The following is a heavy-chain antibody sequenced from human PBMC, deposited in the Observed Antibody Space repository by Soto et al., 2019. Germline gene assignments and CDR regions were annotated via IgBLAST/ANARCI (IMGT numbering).Heavy chain of an antibody. J-gene: IGHJ4*02. D-gene: IGHD2-21*02. Sequence: PGGSLRLSCAASGFSLSTNTMHWVRQVPGKGLEWVASISNDGRRKYYADFVKGRFTISRDTANNILYLEMNSLRAEDTSLYYCARVATAMTYDFWGQGTQVTVPS. V-gene: IGHV3-30*04. CDR3: ARVATAMTYDF. CDR1: GFSLSTNT. CDR2: ISNDGRRK.